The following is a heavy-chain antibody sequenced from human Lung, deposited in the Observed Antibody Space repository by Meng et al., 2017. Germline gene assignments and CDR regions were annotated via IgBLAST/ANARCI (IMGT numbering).Heavy chain of an antibody. CDR1: GFTFSDHY. Sequence: GGSLRLSCAASGFTFSDHYMDWVRQAPGKGLEWVGRTRNKANSYTTEYAASVKGRFTISRDDSKNSLYLQMNRLKTEDTAVYYCARELKPQYSSSWYYYYYGMDVWGQGTTVTVSS. D-gene: IGHD6-13*01. CDR2: TRNKANSYTT. CDR3: ARELKPQYSSSWYYYYYGMDV. J-gene: IGHJ6*02. V-gene: IGHV3-72*01.